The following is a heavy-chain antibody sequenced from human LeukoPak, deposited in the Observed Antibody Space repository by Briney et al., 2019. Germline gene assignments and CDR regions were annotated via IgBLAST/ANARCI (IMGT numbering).Heavy chain of an antibody. J-gene: IGHJ1*01. Sequence: GGSLRLSCAASGFTFSHYGMHWVRQTPGAGLEWVAVIWSDGSDKYYAKSVKGRFTISRDNSKNSLFLQMNRVRVEDPPVYYCAKDAQRGFDYSNSLQNWGQGILVTVSS. CDR2: IWSDGSDK. CDR1: GFTFSHYG. CDR3: AKDAQRGFDYSNSLQN. V-gene: IGHV3-33*06. D-gene: IGHD4-11*01.